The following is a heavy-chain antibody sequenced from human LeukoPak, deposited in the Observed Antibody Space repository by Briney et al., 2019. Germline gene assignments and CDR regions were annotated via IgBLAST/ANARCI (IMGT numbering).Heavy chain of an antibody. CDR2: IYYSGST. J-gene: IGHJ3*02. CDR3: ARSWNYGADAFDI. V-gene: IGHV4-61*05. CDR1: GGSISSSSYY. D-gene: IGHD1-7*01. Sequence: SETLSLTCTVSGGSISSSSYYWGWIRQPPGKGLEWIGYIYYSGSTDYNPSLKSRVTISVDTSKNQFSLKLSSVTAADTAVYYCARSWNYGADAFDIWGQGTMVTVSS.